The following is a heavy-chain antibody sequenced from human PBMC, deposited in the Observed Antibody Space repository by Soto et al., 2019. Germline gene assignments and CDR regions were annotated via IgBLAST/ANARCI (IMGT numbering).Heavy chain of an antibody. D-gene: IGHD2-2*01. J-gene: IGHJ6*03. CDR3: ARGYIVVVPAVLGYYYYMDV. CDR2: INHSGST. CDR1: CGSFSGYG. V-gene: IGHV4-34*01. Sequence: SEILSLTRAVYCGSFSGYGGSWIRKPTGKGLEWIGEINHSGSTNYNPSLKSRVTISVDTSKNQFSLKLSSVTAADTAVYYCARGYIVVVPAVLGYYYYMDVWVKGTTVTVSS.